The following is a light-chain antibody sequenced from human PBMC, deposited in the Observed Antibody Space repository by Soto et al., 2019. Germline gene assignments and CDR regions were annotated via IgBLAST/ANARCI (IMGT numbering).Light chain of an antibody. CDR3: QSYDSSLSGYV. Sequence: QSVLTQPPSVSEAPGQRVTISCTGSSYNIGAGYEAHWYQQVPGTAPNLLIYENNNRPSGVPDRFSGSKSGTSASLAITGLQAEDEAEYYCQSYDSSLSGYVFGTGTKLTVL. J-gene: IGLJ1*01. CDR1: SYNIGAGYE. V-gene: IGLV1-40*01. CDR2: ENN.